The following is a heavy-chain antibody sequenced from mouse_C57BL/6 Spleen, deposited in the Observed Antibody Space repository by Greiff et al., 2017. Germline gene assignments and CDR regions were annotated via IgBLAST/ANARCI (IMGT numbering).Heavy chain of an antibody. Sequence: EVKLMESGGGLVKPGGSLKLSCAASGFTFSDYGMHWVRQAPEKGLEWVAYISSGSSTIYYADTVKGRFTISRDNAKNTLFLQMTSLRSEDTAMYYCARQLTGTSLYFDVWGTGTTVTVSS. V-gene: IGHV5-17*01. CDR3: ARQLTGTSLYFDV. J-gene: IGHJ1*03. CDR2: ISSGSSTI. D-gene: IGHD4-1*01. CDR1: GFTFSDYG.